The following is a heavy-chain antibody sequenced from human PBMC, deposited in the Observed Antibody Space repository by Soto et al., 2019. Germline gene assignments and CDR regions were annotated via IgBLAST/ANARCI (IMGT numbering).Heavy chain of an antibody. D-gene: IGHD3-10*01. V-gene: IGHV1-69*01. Sequence: QVQLVQSGAEVKKPGSSVKVSCKASGGTFSSYAISWVRQAPGQGLEWMGGIIPIFGTANYAQKFQGRVTITADESTSTVYMELSSLRSEDTAVYYCARGPITMVRGVIKHNWFDPWGQGTLVTVSS. J-gene: IGHJ5*02. CDR3: ARGPITMVRGVIKHNWFDP. CDR2: IIPIFGTA. CDR1: GGTFSSYA.